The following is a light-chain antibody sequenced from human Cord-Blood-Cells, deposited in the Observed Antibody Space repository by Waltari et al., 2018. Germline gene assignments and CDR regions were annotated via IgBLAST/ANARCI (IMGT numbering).Light chain of an antibody. CDR3: QSYDSSLSWV. V-gene: IGLV1-40*01. CDR2: GNS. Sequence: QSVLTQPPSVSGAPGQRVTISCTGSSSNIGAGYDVHWYQQLPGTAPKLLIYGNSSRPSGVPDRFSGSKSGTSASLAITGRQAEDEADYYCQSYDSSLSWVFGGGTKLTVL. CDR1: SSNIGAGYD. J-gene: IGLJ3*02.